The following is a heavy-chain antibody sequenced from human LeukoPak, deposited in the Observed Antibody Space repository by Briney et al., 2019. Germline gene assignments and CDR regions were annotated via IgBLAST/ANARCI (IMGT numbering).Heavy chain of an antibody. CDR2: IYYSGST. CDR3: ARVAVVAPYYYYYYMDV. Sequence: SETLSLTCTVSGGSISSYYWSWIRQPLGKGLEWIGYIYYSGSTNYNPSLKSRVTISVDTSKNQFSLKLSSVTAADTAVYYCARVAVVAPYYYYYYMDVWGKGTTVTVSS. V-gene: IGHV4-59*01. D-gene: IGHD6-19*01. CDR1: GGSISSYY. J-gene: IGHJ6*03.